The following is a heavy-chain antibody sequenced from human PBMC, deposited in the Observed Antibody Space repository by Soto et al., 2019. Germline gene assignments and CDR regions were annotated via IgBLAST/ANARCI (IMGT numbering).Heavy chain of an antibody. Sequence: LRLSCAASGFTFSNSWMHWVRQAPGKGLVWLSHINADGSSIRYADSVRGRLTISRDNAKNTLFLQMSSLAAEDTAVYFCARDRLNNAYNTFFDYWGQGTLVTVSS. J-gene: IGHJ4*02. CDR2: INADGSSI. D-gene: IGHD1-1*01. CDR3: ARDRLNNAYNTFFDY. CDR1: GFTFSNSW. V-gene: IGHV3-74*01.